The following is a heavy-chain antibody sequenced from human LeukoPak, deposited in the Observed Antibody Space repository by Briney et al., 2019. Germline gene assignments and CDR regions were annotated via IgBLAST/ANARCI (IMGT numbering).Heavy chain of an antibody. CDR2: IKPDGSDK. Sequence: GGSLRLSCGASGFTFSSSWMTWVRQAPGKGLEWVGNIKPDGSDKYYVDSVKGRFTISRDNSKNTLYLQMNSLRAEDTAVYYCAKLPPLSMVRGSVLDYWGQGTLVTVSS. CDR3: AKLPPLSMVRGSVLDY. D-gene: IGHD3-10*01. CDR1: GFTFSSSW. J-gene: IGHJ4*02. V-gene: IGHV3-7*01.